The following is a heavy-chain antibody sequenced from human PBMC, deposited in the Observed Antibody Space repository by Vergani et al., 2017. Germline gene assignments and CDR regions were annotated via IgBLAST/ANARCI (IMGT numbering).Heavy chain of an antibody. CDR1: GFTFSSYA. CDR2: ISGSGGST. J-gene: IGHJ3*02. CDR3: ANIRYSSGQLDAFDI. D-gene: IGHD6-19*01. V-gene: IGHV3-23*01. Sequence: EVQLLESGGGLVQPGGSLRLSCAASGFTFSSYAMSWVRQAPGKGLEWVSAISGSGGSTYYADSVKGRFTISRDNSKNTMYLQMNSLRAEDTAVYYCANIRYSSGQLDAFDIWGQGTMVTVSS.